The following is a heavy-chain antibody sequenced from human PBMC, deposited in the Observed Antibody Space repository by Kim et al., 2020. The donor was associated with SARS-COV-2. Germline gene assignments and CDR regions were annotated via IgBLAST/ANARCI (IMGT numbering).Heavy chain of an antibody. CDR1: GFTFNFYA. Sequence: GGSLRLSCAASGFTFNFYAMAWVRQAPGMGLEWVSGISGGGDTYYADSVKGRFTIPRDNSKSFVYLQMNSLRTEDTAIYYCAKRGGSSAWTLDYWGQGTLVTVSS. V-gene: IGHV3-23*01. D-gene: IGHD6-19*01. CDR3: AKRGGSSAWTLDY. CDR2: ISGGGDT. J-gene: IGHJ4*02.